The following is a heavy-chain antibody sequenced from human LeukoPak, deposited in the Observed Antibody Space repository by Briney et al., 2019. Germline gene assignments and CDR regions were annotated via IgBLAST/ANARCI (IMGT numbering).Heavy chain of an antibody. CDR1: GGTFSSYA. CDR3: ARDGTEDIVVVPAAQRAYNWFDP. V-gene: IGHV1-69*01. Sequence: ASVKVSCKASGGTFSSYAISWVRQAPGQGLEWMGGIIPIFGTANYAQKIQGRVTITADESTSTAYMELSSLRSEDTAVYYCARDGTEDIVVVPAAQRAYNWFDPWGQGTLVTVSS. CDR2: IIPIFGTA. J-gene: IGHJ5*02. D-gene: IGHD2-2*01.